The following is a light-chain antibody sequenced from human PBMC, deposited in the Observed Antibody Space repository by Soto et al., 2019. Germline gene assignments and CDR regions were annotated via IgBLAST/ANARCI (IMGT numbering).Light chain of an antibody. CDR2: GTT. J-gene: IGLJ3*02. CDR3: QSSDSSLSGSEV. CDR1: SSNIRAGYD. Sequence: QSVLTQPPSVSGAPGQGVTISCTGSSSNIRAGYDVHWYQQVPGTAPKLLIFGTTNRPSGVPDRFSGSKSGTSASLAITGLQADDEADYYCQSSDSSLSGSEVFGGGTKLTVL. V-gene: IGLV1-40*01.